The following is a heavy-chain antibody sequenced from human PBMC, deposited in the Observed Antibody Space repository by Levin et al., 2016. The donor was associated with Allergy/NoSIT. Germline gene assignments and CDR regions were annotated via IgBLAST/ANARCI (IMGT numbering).Heavy chain of an antibody. Sequence: GSLRLSCTVSGGSISSYYWSWIRQPPGKGLEWIGYIYYSGSTNYNPSLKSRVTISVDTSKNQFSLKLSSVTAADTAVYYCARRRDGYNWGHFDYWGQGTLVTVSS. D-gene: IGHD5-24*01. CDR2: IYYSGST. CDR3: ARRRDGYNWGHFDY. CDR1: GGSISSYY. V-gene: IGHV4-59*01. J-gene: IGHJ4*02.